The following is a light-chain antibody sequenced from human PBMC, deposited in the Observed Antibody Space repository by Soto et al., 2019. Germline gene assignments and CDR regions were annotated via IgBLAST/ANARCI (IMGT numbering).Light chain of an antibody. CDR2: KAS. J-gene: IGKJ1*01. CDR3: QQYNDNWS. V-gene: IGKV1-5*03. CDR1: QSISSW. Sequence: DIQMTQSPSTLSASVGDRVTITCRASQSISSWLAWYQQKPGTAPNLLIYKASTLQSGVPSRFIGSGSGTEFTLTISSLQLDDSATYYCQQYNDNWSFGQGTKVVIK.